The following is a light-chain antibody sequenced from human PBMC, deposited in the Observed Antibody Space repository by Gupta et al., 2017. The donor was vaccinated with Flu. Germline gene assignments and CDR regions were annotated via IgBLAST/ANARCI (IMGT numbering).Light chain of an antibody. CDR3: AAWDDSRNGYV. V-gene: IGLV1-44*01. CDR1: SSNIGSNT. J-gene: IGLJ1*01. CDR2: SNN. Sequence: QSVLTQPPSASGTPGQRVTISCSGSSSNIGSNTVNWYQQLPVTTPKLLIYSNNQRPSGVPDRFSGSKSGTSASLAISGLQAEEEADYYCAAWDDSRNGYVFGTGTKVTVL.